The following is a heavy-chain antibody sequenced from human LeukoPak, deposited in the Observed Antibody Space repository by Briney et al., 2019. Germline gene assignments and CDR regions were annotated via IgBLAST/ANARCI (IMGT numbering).Heavy chain of an antibody. CDR3: AKSNGYGLVDI. CDR2: ISGSGGST. D-gene: IGHD3-10*01. CDR1: GFTFSSYG. J-gene: IGHJ3*02. V-gene: IGHV3-23*01. Sequence: GTLRLSCAASGFTFSSYGMSWVRQAPGKGLEWVSAISGSGGSTYYADSVKGRFTISRDNSKNTLYLQMNSLRAEDTAVYYCAKSNGYGLVDIWGQGTMVTVSS.